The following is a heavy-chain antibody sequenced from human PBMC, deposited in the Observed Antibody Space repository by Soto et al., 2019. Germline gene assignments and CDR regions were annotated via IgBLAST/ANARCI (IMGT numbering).Heavy chain of an antibody. Sequence: SETLSLTCTVSGGSISSGVYYWSWIRQHPGKGLEWIGYIYDNDSTYYNPSLKSRVTMSVDMSRNQFSLKLSSVTAADTAVYYCARHHMAATDMYFDYWGQGTLVTVSS. CDR3: ARHHMAATDMYFDY. CDR2: IYDNDST. CDR1: GGSISSGVYY. D-gene: IGHD6-19*01. J-gene: IGHJ4*02. V-gene: IGHV4-31*03.